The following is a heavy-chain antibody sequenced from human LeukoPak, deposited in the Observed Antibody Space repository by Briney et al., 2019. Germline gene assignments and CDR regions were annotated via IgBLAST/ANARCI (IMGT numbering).Heavy chain of an antibody. CDR2: FYTSGST. CDR3: ARGRDGYNFLNRGEYYYFDY. CDR1: GGSISSGSYC. V-gene: IGHV4-61*02. D-gene: IGHD5-24*01. J-gene: IGHJ4*02. Sequence: PSGTLSLTCTVSGGSISSGSYCWSWIRQPAGKGLEWIGRFYTSGSTNYNPSLKSRVTISVDTSKNQFSLKLNSVTAADTAVYYCARGRDGYNFLNRGEYYYFDYWGQGTLVTVSS.